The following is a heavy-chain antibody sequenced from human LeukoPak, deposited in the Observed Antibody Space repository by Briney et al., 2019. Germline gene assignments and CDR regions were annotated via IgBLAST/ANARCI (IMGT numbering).Heavy chain of an antibody. CDR3: ARRLHGSGSHFFDY. D-gene: IGHD3-10*01. V-gene: IGHV4-39*01. CDR1: GGSIDDSNYY. Sequence: SETLSLTCIVSGGSIDDSNYYWGWIRQPPEKGLEWIGSFYYTGNTYYSPSLQSRVTISADTSNNQFSLSLRSVTAPDTAVYYCARRLHGSGSHFFDYWGQGKLVSVSS. CDR2: FYYTGNT. J-gene: IGHJ4*02.